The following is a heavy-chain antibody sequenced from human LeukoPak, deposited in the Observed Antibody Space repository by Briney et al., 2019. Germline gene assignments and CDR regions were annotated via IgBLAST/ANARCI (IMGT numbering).Heavy chain of an antibody. CDR2: IHYSGST. V-gene: IGHV4-59*02. J-gene: IGHJ4*02. Sequence: SETLSLTCTVSGGSVNNYYWSWIRQTPGKGLEWIGHIHYSGSTSYNPSLKSRVIISLGTSKNQFSLRLTSVTAADTAVYYCARLDDSSGLVVDYWGQGTLVTVSS. D-gene: IGHD3-22*01. CDR1: GGSVNNYY. CDR3: ARLDDSSGLVVDY.